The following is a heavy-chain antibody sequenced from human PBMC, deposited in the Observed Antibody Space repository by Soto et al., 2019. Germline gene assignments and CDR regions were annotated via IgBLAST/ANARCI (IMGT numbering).Heavy chain of an antibody. Sequence: AGGSLRLSCAASGFTFSSYGMHWVRQAPGKGLEWVAVISYDGSNKYYADSVKGRFTNSRDNSKNTLYLQMNSLRAEDMAVYYCAKDFGYSGYDLDYFDYWGQGTLVTVSS. CDR2: ISYDGSNK. J-gene: IGHJ4*02. CDR1: GFTFSSYG. CDR3: AKDFGYSGYDLDYFDY. D-gene: IGHD5-12*01. V-gene: IGHV3-30*18.